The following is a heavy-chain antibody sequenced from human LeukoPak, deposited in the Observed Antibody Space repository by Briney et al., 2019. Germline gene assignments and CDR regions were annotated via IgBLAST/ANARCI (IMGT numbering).Heavy chain of an antibody. J-gene: IGHJ6*03. Sequence: PGGSLRLSCAASGFTFLSHSMNWVRQAPGKGLECVSSISSSGGHIYYADSVKGRFTISRDNAKNSLYLQMNSLRSEDTAVYYWAREDADYLSMVCMDVWGKGTTVTVSS. D-gene: IGHD4-11*01. CDR2: ISSSGGHI. CDR3: AREDADYLSMVCMDV. V-gene: IGHV3-21*01. CDR1: GFTFLSHS.